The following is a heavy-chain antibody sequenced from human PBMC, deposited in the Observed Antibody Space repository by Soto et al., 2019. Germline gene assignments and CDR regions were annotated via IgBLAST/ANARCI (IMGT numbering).Heavy chain of an antibody. Sequence: SETLSLTCTVSGGSISSYYWSWIRQPPGKGLEWIGYIYYSGSTNYNPSLKSRVTISADMSKNQFSLKLSSVTAADSAVYYCTGARFGDRIGRRYYYFYMDVWGKGTTVTVSS. CDR3: TGARFGDRIGRRYYYFYMDV. V-gene: IGHV4-59*01. CDR2: IYYSGST. D-gene: IGHD3-10*01. J-gene: IGHJ6*03. CDR1: GGSISSYY.